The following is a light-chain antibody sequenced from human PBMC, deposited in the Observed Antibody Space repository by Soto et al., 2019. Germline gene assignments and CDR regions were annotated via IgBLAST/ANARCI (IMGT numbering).Light chain of an antibody. CDR1: SGYSSYA. V-gene: IGLV4-69*01. J-gene: IGLJ2*01. CDR3: QTWGTGFQV. CDR2: LNNDGSH. Sequence: QLVLTQSPSASASLGASVKLTCTLSSGYSSYAIAWHQKQPGKRPRYLMDLNNDGSHTKGDGIPDRFSGSSSGAERYLIISSLQSDDEADYYCQTWGTGFQVFGGGTKVTVL.